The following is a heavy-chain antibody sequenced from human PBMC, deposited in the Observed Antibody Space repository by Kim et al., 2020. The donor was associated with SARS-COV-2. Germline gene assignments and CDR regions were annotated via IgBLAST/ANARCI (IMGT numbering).Heavy chain of an antibody. J-gene: IGHJ5*02. Sequence: GWSLRLSCVASGFTFSSYWMHWVLQAPGKGLVWVSRLNSDGSSTSYADSVKGRFTISRDNAKNTLYLQMNSLRAEDTAVYYCAREVVTAIPWFDYWGQVT. CDR1: GFTFSSYW. CDR3: AREVVTAIPWFDY. V-gene: IGHV3-74*01. D-gene: IGHD2-21*02. CDR2: LNSDGSST.